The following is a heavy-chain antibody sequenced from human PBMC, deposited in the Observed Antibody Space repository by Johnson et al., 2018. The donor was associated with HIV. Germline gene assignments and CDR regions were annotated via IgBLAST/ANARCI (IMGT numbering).Heavy chain of an antibody. Sequence: QVQLVESGGGVVQPGGSLRLSCAASGFTFSSYGMHWVRQAPGKGLEWVAFIRSDGSNKYYADSVKGRFTISRDNSKNTLYLQMNSLKTEDTAVYYCTTDRGPPTGYSSESGAFDIWGQGTMVTVSS. J-gene: IGHJ3*02. CDR2: IRSDGSNK. CDR3: TTDRGPPTGYSSESGAFDI. CDR1: GFTFSSYG. D-gene: IGHD6-25*01. V-gene: IGHV3-30*02.